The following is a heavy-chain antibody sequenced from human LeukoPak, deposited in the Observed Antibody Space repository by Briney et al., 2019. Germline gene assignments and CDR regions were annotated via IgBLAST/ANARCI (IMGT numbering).Heavy chain of an antibody. CDR1: GGTFSSYA. J-gene: IGHJ4*02. Sequence: ASVKVSCKASGGTFSSYAISWVRQAPGQGLEWMGGIIPIFGTAIYAQKFQGRVTITTDESTSTAYMELSSLRSEDTAVYYCASYLQAGGSSGYYRYWGQGTLVTVSS. CDR3: ASYLQAGGSSGYYRY. CDR2: IIPIFGTA. V-gene: IGHV1-69*05. D-gene: IGHD3-22*01.